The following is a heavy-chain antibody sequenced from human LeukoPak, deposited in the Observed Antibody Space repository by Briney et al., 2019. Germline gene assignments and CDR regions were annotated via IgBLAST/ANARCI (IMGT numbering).Heavy chain of an antibody. CDR2: IKYDGSRT. J-gene: IGHJ4*02. CDR1: GFTFSSYG. CDR3: IKDTIFTVDPFDY. Sequence: GGSLRLSCAASGFTFSSYGMHWVRQAPGKGLEWLAFIKYDGSRTDYEDSVQGRFSVSRDNSKNTLYLEMNSLREEDTAIYYCIKDTIFTVDPFDYWGQGTLVTVSS. V-gene: IGHV3-30*02. D-gene: IGHD3-3*01.